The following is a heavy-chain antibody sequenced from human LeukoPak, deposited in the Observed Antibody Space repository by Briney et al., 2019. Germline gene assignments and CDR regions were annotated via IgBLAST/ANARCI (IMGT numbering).Heavy chain of an antibody. V-gene: IGHV3-21*01. Sequence: KSGGSLRLSCAASGFTFSSYSMNWVRQAPGKGLEWVSFISSSSSYIYYADSVKGRFTISRDNAKNSLYLQMNSLRAEDTAVYYCARAVQLTGYYHVDVWGKGTTVTVSS. CDR1: GFTFSSYS. J-gene: IGHJ6*03. CDR2: ISSSSSYI. CDR3: ARAVQLTGYYHVDV. D-gene: IGHD3-9*01.